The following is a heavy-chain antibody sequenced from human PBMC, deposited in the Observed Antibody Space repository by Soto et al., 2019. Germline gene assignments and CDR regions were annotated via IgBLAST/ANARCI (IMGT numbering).Heavy chain of an antibody. D-gene: IGHD3-22*01. CDR2: IYSGRTT. CDR3: ARYTRGDSSGYYSPGRLVAFDI. CDR1: VFTLSSNY. Sequence: GVPLRLSCAASVFTLSSNYMSWVRQAPGKGQEKDSVIYSGRTTYYADSVKGRFTISIDNSKNTLYLQMNSLRAEDTAVYYCARYTRGDSSGYYSPGRLVAFDIWGQGTMVTVSS. J-gene: IGHJ3*02. V-gene: IGHV3-66*01.